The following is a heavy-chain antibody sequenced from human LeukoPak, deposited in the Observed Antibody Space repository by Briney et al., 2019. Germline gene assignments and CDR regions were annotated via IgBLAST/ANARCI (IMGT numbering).Heavy chain of an antibody. V-gene: IGHV4-39*07. CDR2: IYYNGRT. CDR1: SGSISSSSYY. J-gene: IGHJ4*02. Sequence: SETLSLTCTISSGSISSSSYYWGWIRQSPGKGLEWIGSIYYNGRTSYNPSLKSRVTISVDTSKNQFSLKLSSVTAADTAVYYCARDSVSSYYYDSSPLSYWGQGTLVTVSS. CDR3: ARDSVSSYYYDSSPLSY. D-gene: IGHD3-22*01.